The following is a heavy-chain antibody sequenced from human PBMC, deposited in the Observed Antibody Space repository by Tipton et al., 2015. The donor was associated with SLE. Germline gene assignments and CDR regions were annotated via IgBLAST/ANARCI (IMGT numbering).Heavy chain of an antibody. CDR1: GYTFTSYG. J-gene: IGHJ4*02. CDR3: ARDQDTYCGGDCCSFDY. D-gene: IGHD2-21*01. CDR2: ISAYNGNT. Sequence: QSGAEVKKPGASVKVSCKASGYTFTSYGISWVRQAPGQGLEWMGWISAYNGNTNYAQKLQGRVTMTTDTSTSTAYMELRSLRSDDTAVYYCARDQDTYCGGDCCSFDYWGQGTLVTVSS. V-gene: IGHV1-18*01.